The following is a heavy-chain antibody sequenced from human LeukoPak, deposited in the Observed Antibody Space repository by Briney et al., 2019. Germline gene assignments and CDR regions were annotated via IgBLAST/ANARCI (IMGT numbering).Heavy chain of an antibody. Sequence: PGGTLRLSCAASGFTFSGYGMSWVRQAPGKGLEWVSAISGDAATTYSADSVKGRFTISRDNSKNTLYLQMNSLRAEDTAVYYCAELGITMIGGVWGKGTTVTISS. J-gene: IGHJ6*04. CDR2: ISGDAATT. V-gene: IGHV3-23*01. CDR1: GFTFSGYG. CDR3: AELGITMIGGV. D-gene: IGHD3-10*02.